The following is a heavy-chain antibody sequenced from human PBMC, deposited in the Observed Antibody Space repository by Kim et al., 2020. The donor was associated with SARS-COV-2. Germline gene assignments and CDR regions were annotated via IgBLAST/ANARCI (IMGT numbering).Heavy chain of an antibody. CDR1: GYTFTSYA. CDR3: ARFAWAYSSSAGVNGMDV. J-gene: IGHJ6*02. Sequence: ASVKVSCKASGYTFTSYAMHWVRQAPGQRLEWMGWINAGNGNTKYSQKFQGRVTITRDTSASTAYMELSSLRSEDTAVYYCARFAWAYSSSAGVNGMDVWGQGTTVTVSS. CDR2: INAGNGNT. D-gene: IGHD6-6*01. V-gene: IGHV1-3*01.